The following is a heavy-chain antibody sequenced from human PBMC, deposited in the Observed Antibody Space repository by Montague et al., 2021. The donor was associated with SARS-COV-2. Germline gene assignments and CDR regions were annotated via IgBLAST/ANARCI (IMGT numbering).Heavy chain of an antibody. CDR3: SATLGGRYYWAHYYFDS. J-gene: IGHJ4*02. CDR2: RYYSGST. V-gene: IGHV4-59*01. Sequence: SETLSLTCTVSGGSISSYYWSWIRQTPGKGLELIWYRYYSGSTKYNPSLESQVAMSVDTSKNQFSLILTSVTAADTALYYCSATLGGRYYWAHYYFDSWGRGTLVAVSS. D-gene: IGHD1-26*01. CDR1: GGSISSYY.